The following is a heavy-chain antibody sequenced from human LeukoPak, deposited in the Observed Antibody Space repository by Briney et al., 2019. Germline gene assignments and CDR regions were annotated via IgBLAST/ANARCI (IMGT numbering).Heavy chain of an antibody. CDR3: ARAITMMGVAWFDP. CDR2: IYYSGST. D-gene: IGHD3-22*01. Sequence: PSETLSLTCTVSGGSISSYYWSWIRQPPGKGLEWIGYIYYSGSTNYNPSLKSRVTISVDTSKNQFSLKLSSVTAADTAVYYCARAITMMGVAWFDPWGKGTLVTVSS. V-gene: IGHV4-59*01. J-gene: IGHJ5*02. CDR1: GGSISSYY.